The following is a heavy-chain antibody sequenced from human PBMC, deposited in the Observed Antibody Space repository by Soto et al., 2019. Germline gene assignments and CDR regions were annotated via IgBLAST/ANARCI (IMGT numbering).Heavy chain of an antibody. Sequence: SLTPPVTCALSGGHGALNTASWNRIRYSPSIALEWLMTTYSRSKWYNDYAVSVKSRITINPDTSKNQFSLQLNSVTPEDTAVYYCAREDSSSSPPYYYGMDVWGQGTTVTVSS. CDR2: TYSRSKWYN. CDR1: GGHGALNTAS. J-gene: IGHJ6*02. CDR3: AREDSSSSPPYYYGMDV. V-gene: IGHV6-1*01. D-gene: IGHD6-6*01.